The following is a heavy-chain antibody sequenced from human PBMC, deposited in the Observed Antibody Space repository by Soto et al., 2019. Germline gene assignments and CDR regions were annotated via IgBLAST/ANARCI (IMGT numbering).Heavy chain of an antibody. V-gene: IGHV4-59*08. D-gene: IGHD3-3*01. CDR1: GGSISSYY. CDR3: ARLSLQAYYDFWSGYPTNWFDP. CDR2: IYYSGST. Sequence: SETLSLTCTVSGGSISSYYWSWIRQPPGKGLEWIGYIYYSGSTNYNPSLKSRVTISVDTSKNQFSLKLSSVTAADAAMYYCARLSLQAYYDFWSGYPTNWFDPWGQGTLVTVSS. J-gene: IGHJ5*02.